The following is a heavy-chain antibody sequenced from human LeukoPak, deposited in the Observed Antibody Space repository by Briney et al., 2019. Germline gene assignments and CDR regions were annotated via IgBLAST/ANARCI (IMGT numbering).Heavy chain of an antibody. CDR3: AKTNIAYAVDY. J-gene: IGHJ4*02. CDR2: IHWNNGNI. D-gene: IGHD2/OR15-2a*01. V-gene: IGHV3-9*01. Sequence: GGSLRLSCAASGFTFNEYAMYWVRQVPGKGLQWVSGIHWNNGNIGYADSVKGRFTISRDNAKNSLYLQMNNLRTGDTALYYCAKTNIAYAVDYWGQGILVTVSA. CDR1: GFTFNEYA.